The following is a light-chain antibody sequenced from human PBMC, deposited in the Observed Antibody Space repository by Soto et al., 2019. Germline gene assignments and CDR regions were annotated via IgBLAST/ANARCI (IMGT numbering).Light chain of an antibody. CDR2: AAS. Sequence: EIVLTQSPATLSVSPGESATLSCRASQGIGTTLAWYQQRPGQAPRLLIYAASTRATGVPARFSGRGSETEFTLTITTLQSEDFAVYYCQQYNHWPLSFGVGTKVDIK. J-gene: IGKJ4*01. CDR1: QGIGTT. CDR3: QQYNHWPLS. V-gene: IGKV3-15*01.